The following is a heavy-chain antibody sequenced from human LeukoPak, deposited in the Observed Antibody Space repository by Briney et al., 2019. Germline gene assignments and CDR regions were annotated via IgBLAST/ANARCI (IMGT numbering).Heavy chain of an antibody. D-gene: IGHD3-9*01. CDR1: VFTFNSYE. V-gene: IGHV3-23*01. J-gene: IGHJ4*02. CDR2: ISGGSGTT. CDR3: AKFDEALTGYFGY. Sequence: PGGPLRLSCAASVFTFNSYETNWARQGPGKGLEWVSGISGGSGTTYYAYYADSVKGRFTISRDNSKNTLYLQMNSLRAEDTAVYYCAKFDEALTGYFGYWGRGTLVTVSS.